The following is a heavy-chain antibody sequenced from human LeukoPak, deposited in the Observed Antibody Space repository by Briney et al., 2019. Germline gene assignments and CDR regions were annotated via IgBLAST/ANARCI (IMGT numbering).Heavy chain of an antibody. CDR2: IIPIFGTA. D-gene: IGHD6-19*01. Sequence: SVKVSSKASGGTFSSYAISWVRQAPGQGLEWMGGIIPIFGTANYAQKLQGRVTMTTDTSTSTAYMELSSLRSEGTAVYYCARDSRGESGPQAVAGRFDPWGQGTLVTVSS. CDR3: ARDSRGESGPQAVAGRFDP. CDR1: GGTFSSYA. V-gene: IGHV1-69*05. J-gene: IGHJ5*02.